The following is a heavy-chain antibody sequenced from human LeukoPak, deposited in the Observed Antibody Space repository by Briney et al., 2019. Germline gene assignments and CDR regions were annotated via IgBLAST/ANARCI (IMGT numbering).Heavy chain of an antibody. J-gene: IGHJ4*02. V-gene: IGHV3-30-3*01. CDR3: ASGGLSSSWYLHY. Sequence: GGSLRLSCAASGFTFSSYAMHWVRQAPGKGLEWVAVISYDGGNKYYADSVKGRFTISRDNSKNTVYLQMNSLRAEDSALYYCASGGLSSSWYLHYWGQGTLVTVSS. CDR1: GFTFSSYA. CDR2: ISYDGGNK. D-gene: IGHD6-13*01.